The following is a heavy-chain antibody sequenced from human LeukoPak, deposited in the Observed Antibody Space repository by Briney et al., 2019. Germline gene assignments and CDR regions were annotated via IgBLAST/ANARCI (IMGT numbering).Heavy chain of an antibody. J-gene: IGHJ5*02. CDR3: ARDGRFSSGSANWFDP. CDR1: GFTVSSNY. D-gene: IGHD6-19*01. V-gene: IGHV3-53*01. CDR2: IYSGGST. Sequence: GGSLRLSCAASGFTVSSNYMSWVRQAPGKGLEWVSVIYSGGSTYYADSVKGRFTISRDNSKNTLYLQMNSLRAEDTAVYYCARDGRFSSGSANWFDPWGQGTLVTVSS.